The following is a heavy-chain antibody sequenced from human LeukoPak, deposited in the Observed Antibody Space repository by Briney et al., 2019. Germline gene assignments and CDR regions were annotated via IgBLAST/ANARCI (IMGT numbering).Heavy chain of an antibody. Sequence: GGSLRLSCAASGFTFSSYSMNWVRQAPGKGLEWVSYISSSSSTIYYADSVKGRFTISRDNSKNTLYLQMNSLRAEDTAVYYCAKGLDNFDYWGQGTLVTVSS. CDR1: GFTFSSYS. CDR2: ISSSSSTI. D-gene: IGHD3-9*01. V-gene: IGHV3-48*01. CDR3: AKGLDNFDY. J-gene: IGHJ4*02.